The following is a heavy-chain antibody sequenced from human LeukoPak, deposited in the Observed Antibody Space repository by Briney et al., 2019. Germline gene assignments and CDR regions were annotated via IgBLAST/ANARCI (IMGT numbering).Heavy chain of an antibody. Sequence: SLKVSCTASGGTLSSYALSWVRQAPRQGLEWVGGSIPLFGTANTAQKFQGRVTITADKSTSTAYMELSSLRSEDTAVDYCARDCSSTSCYPPDDAFDIWGQGKMVTVSS. V-gene: IGHV1-69*06. CDR1: GGTLSSYA. D-gene: IGHD2-2*01. J-gene: IGHJ3*02. CDR2: SIPLFGTA. CDR3: ARDCSSTSCYPPDDAFDI.